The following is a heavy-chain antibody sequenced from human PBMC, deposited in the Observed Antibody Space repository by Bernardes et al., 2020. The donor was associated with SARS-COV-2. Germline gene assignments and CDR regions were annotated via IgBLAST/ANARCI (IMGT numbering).Heavy chain of an antibody. J-gene: IGHJ3*02. Sequence: TLSLTCTVSGGSISSYYWSWIRQPPGKGLEWIGYIYYSGSTNYNPSLKSRVTISVDTSKNQFSLKLSSVTAADTAVYYCARASKVDTAAFDIWGQGTMVTVSS. CDR2: IYYSGST. CDR1: GGSISSYY. V-gene: IGHV4-59*01. D-gene: IGHD5-18*01. CDR3: ARASKVDTAAFDI.